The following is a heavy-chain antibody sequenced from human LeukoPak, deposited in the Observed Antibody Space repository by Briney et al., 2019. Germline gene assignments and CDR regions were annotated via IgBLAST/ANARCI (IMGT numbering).Heavy chain of an antibody. D-gene: IGHD3-3*02. Sequence: GGSLRLSCAASGFTFSDYYMSWIRQAPGKGLEWVSVIYSGGTTYYADSVKGRFTISRDNSKNTLYLQMNSLRAEDTAVYYCARKGTFGSYFDYWGQGTLVTVSS. CDR3: ARKGTFGSYFDY. CDR1: GFTFSDYY. CDR2: IYSGGTT. V-gene: IGHV3-66*01. J-gene: IGHJ4*02.